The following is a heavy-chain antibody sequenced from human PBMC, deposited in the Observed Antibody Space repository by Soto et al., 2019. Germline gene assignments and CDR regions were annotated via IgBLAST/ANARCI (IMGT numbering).Heavy chain of an antibody. CDR2: ISYDGSNK. D-gene: IGHD6-19*01. CDR1: GFTFSSYG. CDR3: AKDQQSSGWYYRGYYYYGMDV. J-gene: IGHJ6*02. V-gene: IGHV3-30*18. Sequence: GSLRLSCAASGFTFSSYGMHWVRQAPGKGLEWVAVISYDGSNKYYADSVKGRFTISRDNSKNTLYLQMNSLRAEDTAVYYCAKDQQSSGWYYRGYYYYGMDVWGQGTTVTVSS.